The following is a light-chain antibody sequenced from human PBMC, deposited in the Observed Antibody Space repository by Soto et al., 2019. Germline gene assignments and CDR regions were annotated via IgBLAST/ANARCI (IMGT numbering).Light chain of an antibody. Sequence: QLVLTQPPSVSGAPGQRVTISCTGSSSNIGAGYDVHWYQQLPGTAPKLLIYGNSNRPSGVPDRFSGSKSGTSASLAITGLQAEDEADYYCQSYDSSVVVFGGGTKLTVL. J-gene: IGLJ2*01. V-gene: IGLV1-40*01. CDR2: GNS. CDR3: QSYDSSVVV. CDR1: SSNIGAGYD.